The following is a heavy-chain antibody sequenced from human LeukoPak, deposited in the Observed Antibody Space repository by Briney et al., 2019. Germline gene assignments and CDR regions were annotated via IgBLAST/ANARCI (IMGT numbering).Heavy chain of an antibody. CDR3: ARLTAPSIAVPRKGNFDY. J-gene: IGHJ4*02. D-gene: IGHD6-19*01. V-gene: IGHV4-39*01. CDR2: IYYSGST. Sequence: SETLSLTCTVSGGSISSSSYYWGWIRQPPGKGLEWIGGIYYSGSTYYNPSLKSRVTISVDTSKNQFSLKLSSVTAADTAVYYCARLTAPSIAVPRKGNFDYWGQGTLVTVSS. CDR1: GGSISSSSYY.